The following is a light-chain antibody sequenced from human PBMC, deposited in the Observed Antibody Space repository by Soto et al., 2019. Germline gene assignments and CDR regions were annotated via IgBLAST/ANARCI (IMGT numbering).Light chain of an antibody. CDR3: QQYGSSPQT. CDR2: GAS. CDR1: QSVSSNY. Sequence: EIVLTQSPGTLSLSPGERATLSCRASQSVSSNYLAWYQHKPGQAPRLLIYGASNRATGTPDRFSGSGSGTDFTLTISRLEPEDFAVYYCQQYGSSPQTFGQGTKVDIK. V-gene: IGKV3-20*01. J-gene: IGKJ1*01.